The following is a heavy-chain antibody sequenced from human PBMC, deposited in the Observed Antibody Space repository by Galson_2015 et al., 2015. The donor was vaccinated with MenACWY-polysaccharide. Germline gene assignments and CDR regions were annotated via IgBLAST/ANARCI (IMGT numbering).Heavy chain of an antibody. CDR1: GYSFTNYW. J-gene: IGHJ4*02. V-gene: IGHV5-51*01. CDR2: IYPGDSDT. CDR3: SIHKYTTSSCDY. D-gene: IGHD6-6*01. Sequence: QSGEEVKKPGESLKISCKGSGYSFTNYWISWVRQMPGKGLEWMGIIYPGDSDTRYTPNFQGQVTISTDKSINTAYLQWSSLNSSDTAMYYCSIHKYTTSSCDYWGQGTLVTVSS.